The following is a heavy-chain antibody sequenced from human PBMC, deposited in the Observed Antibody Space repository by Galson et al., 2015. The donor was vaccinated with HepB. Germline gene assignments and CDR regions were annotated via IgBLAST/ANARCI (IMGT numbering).Heavy chain of an antibody. CDR2: ISGSGGST. J-gene: IGHJ4*02. Sequence: SLRLSCAASGFTFSDHYMSWIRQAPGKGLEWVSAISGSGGSTYYADSVKGRFTISRDNSKNTLYLQMNSLRAEDTAVYYCAKRRSGYDFDYWGQGTLVTVSS. CDR3: AKRRSGYDFDY. V-gene: IGHV3-23*01. D-gene: IGHD5-12*01. CDR1: GFTFSDHY.